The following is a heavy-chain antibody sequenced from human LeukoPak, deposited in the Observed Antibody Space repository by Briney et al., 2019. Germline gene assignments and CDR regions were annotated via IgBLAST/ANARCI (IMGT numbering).Heavy chain of an antibody. V-gene: IGHV1-18*01. D-gene: IGHD2-15*01. CDR2: ISAYNGNT. CDR3: ARDGDIVVVVAATDAFDI. J-gene: IGHJ3*02. CDR1: GYTFTSYG. Sequence: ASVKVSYKASGYTFTSYGISWVRQAPGQGLEWMGWISAYNGNTNYAQKLQGRVTMTTDTSTSTAYMELRSLRSDDTAVYYCARDGDIVVVVAATDAFDIWGQGTMVTVSS.